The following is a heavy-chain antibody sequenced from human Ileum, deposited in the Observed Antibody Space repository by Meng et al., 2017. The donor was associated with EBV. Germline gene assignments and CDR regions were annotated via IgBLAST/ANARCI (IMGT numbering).Heavy chain of an antibody. D-gene: IGHD2-21*01. Sequence: QGERQESAAGPVVPPGTLSPPCATSAGSISSGDYSWSCIRQPPGKGLVWIGYIYNCGSTYYNPSLKSRVTISVDTSKNQFSLKLRFVTAADTAVYYCAREGRSHQVGVSVYWGQGNLVTVSS. CDR1: AGSISSGDYS. V-gene: IGHV4-30-4*01. CDR3: AREGRSHQVGVSVY. J-gene: IGHJ4*02. CDR2: IYNCGST.